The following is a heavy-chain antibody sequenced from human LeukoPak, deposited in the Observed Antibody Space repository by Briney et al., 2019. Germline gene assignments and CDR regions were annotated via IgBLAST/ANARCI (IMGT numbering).Heavy chain of an antibody. D-gene: IGHD3-22*01. Sequence: KPSETLSLTCTVSGGSISSSSYYWGWIRQPPGKGLEWIGSIYYSGSTYYNPSLKSRVTISVDTSKNQFSLKLSSVTAADTAVYYCATIYYYDSSGYYWTFDYWGQGTLVTVSS. CDR3: ATIYYYDSSGYYWTFDY. V-gene: IGHV4-39*01. CDR1: GGSISSSSYY. CDR2: IYYSGST. J-gene: IGHJ4*02.